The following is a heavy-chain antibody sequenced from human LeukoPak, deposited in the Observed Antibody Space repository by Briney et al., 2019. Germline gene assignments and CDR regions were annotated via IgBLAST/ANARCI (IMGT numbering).Heavy chain of an antibody. CDR3: ARDYYDSSGYYYGSEFFDY. Sequence: ASVKVSCKASGYTFTSYGISWVRQAPGQGLEWMGWISAYNGNTNYAQKLQGRVTMTTDTSTSTAYMEPRSLRSDDTAVYYCARDYYDSSGYYYGSEFFDYWGQGTLVTVSS. V-gene: IGHV1-18*01. J-gene: IGHJ4*02. CDR1: GYTFTSYG. CDR2: ISAYNGNT. D-gene: IGHD3-22*01.